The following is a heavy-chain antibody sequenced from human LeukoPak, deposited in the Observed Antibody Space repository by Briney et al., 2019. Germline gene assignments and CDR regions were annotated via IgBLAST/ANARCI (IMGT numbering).Heavy chain of an antibody. J-gene: IGHJ4*02. D-gene: IGHD2-2*01. V-gene: IGHV1-24*01. Sequence: ASVKVSFKVSGYTLTDLSMHWVRQAPGKGLEWMGGFDPEDGETIYAQKFQGGVTMTEDTSTDTAYMELSSLRSEDTAVYYCAAGYCSSTSCFYFDYWGQGTLVTVSS. CDR3: AAGYCSSTSCFYFDY. CDR1: GYTLTDLS. CDR2: FDPEDGET.